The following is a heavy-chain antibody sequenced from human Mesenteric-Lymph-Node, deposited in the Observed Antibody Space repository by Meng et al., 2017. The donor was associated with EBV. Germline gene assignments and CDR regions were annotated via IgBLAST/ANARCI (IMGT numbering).Heavy chain of an antibody. CDR2: VYYSGTT. D-gene: IGHD3-10*01. CDR3: ARHYGAGSYYNEGFDS. Sequence: QVHLQESGPGLVKPSQTLSLTCAAPGASIGSGAYFWTWIRQSPGKGLEWMGYVYYSGTTYYNPSLQSRVTIPVDTSTNQFSLRLSSVTAADTAVYYCARHYGAGSYYNEGFDSWGQGTLVTVSS. CDR1: GASIGSGAYF. V-gene: IGHV4-30-4*08. J-gene: IGHJ4*02.